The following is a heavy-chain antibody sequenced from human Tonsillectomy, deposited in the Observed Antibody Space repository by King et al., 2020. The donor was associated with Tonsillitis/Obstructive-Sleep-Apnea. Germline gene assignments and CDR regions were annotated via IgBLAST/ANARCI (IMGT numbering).Heavy chain of an antibody. J-gene: IGHJ4*02. D-gene: IGHD2-2*01. Sequence: QLVQSGAEVKKPGASVKVSCKASGYTFTGYYMHWVRQAPGQGLEWMGWINPNSGGTNYAQKFQGRVTMTRDTSISTDYMELSRLRSDDTAVYYCAREWGYCSSTSCYFDYWGQGTLVTVSS. CDR2: INPNSGGT. CDR1: GYTFTGYY. CDR3: AREWGYCSSTSCYFDY. V-gene: IGHV1-2*02.